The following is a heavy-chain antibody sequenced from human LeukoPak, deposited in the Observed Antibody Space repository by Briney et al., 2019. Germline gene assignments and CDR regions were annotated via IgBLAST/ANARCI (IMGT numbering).Heavy chain of an antibody. CDR3: AAYFSGYPHFQY. V-gene: IGHV4-38-2*02. CDR1: GNSITTDYY. J-gene: IGHJ4*02. CDR2: MHHSGTT. D-gene: IGHD5-12*01. Sequence: SETLSLTCTVSGNSITTDYYWGWIRQPPGKGPEGIGSMHHSGTTEYNPSLKSRVTISVDTSKNQFSLNLSSVTAADTAVYYCAAYFSGYPHFQYWGQGTLVTVSS.